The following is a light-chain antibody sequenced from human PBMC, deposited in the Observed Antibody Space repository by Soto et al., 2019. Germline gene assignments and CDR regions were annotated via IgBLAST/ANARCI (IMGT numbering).Light chain of an antibody. CDR1: QSVSEF. Sequence: EVVLTQSPATLSLSPGERATLSCRASQSVSEFLAWYQQKPGQAPRLLIYDASNRATGIPDRFSGRGFGTDFTLTISRLEPEDFAVYYCQHSGDFRWTFGQGTKVDNK. V-gene: IGKV3-11*01. J-gene: IGKJ1*01. CDR2: DAS. CDR3: QHSGDFRWT.